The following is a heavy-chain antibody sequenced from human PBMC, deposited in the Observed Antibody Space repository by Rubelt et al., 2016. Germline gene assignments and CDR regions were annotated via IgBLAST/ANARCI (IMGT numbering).Heavy chain of an antibody. Sequence: QVQLVQSGAEVKKPGASVKVSCKASGYTFSSYAMHWVRQAPGQRLEWMGWINAGNGNTKYSQKFQGRGASIRDRAARTADMEVSSLRSEDTAVYYCARGEYSSSWDDYRGQGNLGTVSS. J-gene: IGHJ4*02. D-gene: IGHD6-13*01. CDR3: ARGEYSSSWDDY. CDR2: INAGNGNT. V-gene: IGHV1-3*01. CDR1: GYTFSSYA.